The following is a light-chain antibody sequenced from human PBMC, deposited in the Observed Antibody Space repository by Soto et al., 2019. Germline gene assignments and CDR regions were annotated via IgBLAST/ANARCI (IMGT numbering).Light chain of an antibody. J-gene: IGKJ2*01. Sequence: DIPMTQSPSTLSASVGDRVTITCRASQSISSWLAWYQQKPGKAPKLLIYDASTRATGVPDRFGGSGCGTEFTLTISDLQYADFAVDYCQQYGYWPPDTFGQGTKVEI. CDR1: QSISSW. V-gene: IGKV1-5*01. CDR3: QQYGYWPPDT. CDR2: DAS.